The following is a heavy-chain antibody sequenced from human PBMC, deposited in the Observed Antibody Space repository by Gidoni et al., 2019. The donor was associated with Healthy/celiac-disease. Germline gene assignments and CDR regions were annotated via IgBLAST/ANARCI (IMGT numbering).Heavy chain of an antibody. CDR3: ARDTPYSSSWYYYYCIYF. J-gene: IGHJ6*02. CDR1: GFTFRRYS. D-gene: IGHD6-13*01. Sequence: EVQLVESGGGLVQPGGSLRPACSASGFTFRRYSLNWVRQAPGQGLEWVSYISSSSSTIYYADSVKGRFTISRDNAKNSLYLQMNSLRDEDTAVYYCARDTPYSSSWYYYYCIYFFFQLTTITVSS. V-gene: IGHV3-48*02. CDR2: ISSSSSTI.